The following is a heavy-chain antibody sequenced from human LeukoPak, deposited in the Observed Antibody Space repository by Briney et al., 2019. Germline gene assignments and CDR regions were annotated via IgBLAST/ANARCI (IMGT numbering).Heavy chain of an antibody. J-gene: IGHJ5*02. CDR2: IIPIFGTA. CDR1: GGTFISYA. D-gene: IGHD3-3*01. CDR3: ARDPNSDNPYYDFWRENWFDP. Sequence: ASVKVSCKASGGTFISYAISWVRQAPGQGLEWMGGIIPIFGTANYAQKFQGRVTITADESTSTAYMELSSLRSEDTAVYYCARDPNSDNPYYDFWRENWFDPWGQGTLVTVSS. V-gene: IGHV1-69*13.